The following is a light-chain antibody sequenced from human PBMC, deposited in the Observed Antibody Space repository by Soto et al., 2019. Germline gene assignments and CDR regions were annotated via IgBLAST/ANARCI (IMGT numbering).Light chain of an antibody. J-gene: IGKJ1*01. CDR3: QQYNNWPRT. V-gene: IGKV3-15*01. CDR2: GAS. CDR1: QSVGSS. Sequence: EILMTQSPATLSVSPGERATLSCGASQSVGSSLAWYQQRPGQAPRLLIYGASTRATAIPARFSGSGSGTEFTLTISSLQSEDFAIYYCQQYNNWPRTFGQGTRWIS.